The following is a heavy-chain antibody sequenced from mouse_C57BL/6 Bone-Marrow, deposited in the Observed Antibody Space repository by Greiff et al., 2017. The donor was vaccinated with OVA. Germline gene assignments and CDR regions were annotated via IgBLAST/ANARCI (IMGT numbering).Heavy chain of an antibody. J-gene: IGHJ2*01. D-gene: IGHD1-1*01. V-gene: IGHV14-1*01. CDR2: IDPEDGDT. CDR1: GFNIKDYY. CDR3: TTGITTVVAHFDY. Sequence: VQLQQSGAELVRPGASVKLSCTASGFNIKDYYMHWVKQRPEQGLEWIGRIDPEDGDTEYAPTFPGKGTMTADTSSNTAYLQLISLTSEDTAVYYCTTGITTVVAHFDYWGQGTTLTVSS.